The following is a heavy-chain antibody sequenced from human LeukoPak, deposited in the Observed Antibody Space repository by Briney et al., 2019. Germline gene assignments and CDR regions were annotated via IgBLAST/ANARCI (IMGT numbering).Heavy chain of an antibody. Sequence: GGSLRLSCAASGFTFSSYWMSWVRQAPGKGLEWVSVIYRGGTTYYANSVKGRFTISRDISKNTEYLQMNSLRAEDTAVYYCARAAWDYWGQGTLVTVSS. CDR2: IYRGGTT. V-gene: IGHV3-66*01. CDR1: GFTFSSYW. CDR3: ARAAWDY. J-gene: IGHJ4*02.